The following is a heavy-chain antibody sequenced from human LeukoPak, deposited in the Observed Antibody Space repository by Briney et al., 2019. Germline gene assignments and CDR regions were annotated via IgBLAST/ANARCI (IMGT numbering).Heavy chain of an antibody. J-gene: IGHJ5*02. CDR1: GGSFSGYY. V-gene: IGHV4-34*01. Sequence: SETLSLTCAAYGGSFSGYYWSWIRQPPGKGLEWIGEINHSGSTNYNPSLKSRVTISVDTSKNQFSLKLSSVTAADTAVYYCARVAGYCSGGSCYRGGWFDRWGQGTLVTVSS. CDR2: INHSGST. CDR3: ARVAGYCSGGSCYRGGWFDR. D-gene: IGHD2-15*01.